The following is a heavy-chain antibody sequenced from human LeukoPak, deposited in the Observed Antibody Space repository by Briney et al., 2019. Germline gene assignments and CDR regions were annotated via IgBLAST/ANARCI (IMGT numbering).Heavy chain of an antibody. CDR1: GFTFSSYW. CDR2: IKQDGSEK. V-gene: IGHV3-7*01. Sequence: AGGSLRLSCAASGFTFSSYWMSWVRQAPGKGLEWVANIKQDGSEKYYVDSVKGRFTISRDNAKNSLYLRMNSLRAEDTAVYYCARDHYYYDSSGYSDYWGQGTLVTVSS. J-gene: IGHJ4*02. D-gene: IGHD3-22*01. CDR3: ARDHYYYDSSGYSDY.